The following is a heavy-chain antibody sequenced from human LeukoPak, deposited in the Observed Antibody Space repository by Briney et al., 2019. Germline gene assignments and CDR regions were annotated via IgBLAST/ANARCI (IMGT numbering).Heavy chain of an antibody. Sequence: PSETLSLTCTVSGGSISSSSYYWGWIRQPPGKGLEWIGSIYYSGSTYYNPSLKSRVTISVDTSKNQFSLKLSSVTAADTAVYYCARRPWSGSYGGGRGYYFDYWGQGTLVTVSS. CDR2: IYYSGST. V-gene: IGHV4-39*01. J-gene: IGHJ4*02. CDR3: ARRPWSGSYGGGRGYYFDY. CDR1: GGSISSSSYY. D-gene: IGHD1-26*01.